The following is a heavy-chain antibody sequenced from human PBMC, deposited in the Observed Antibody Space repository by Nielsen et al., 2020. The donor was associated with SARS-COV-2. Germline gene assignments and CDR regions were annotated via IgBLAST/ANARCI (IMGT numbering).Heavy chain of an antibody. V-gene: IGHV3-13*01. CDR2: IATAGDT. J-gene: IGHJ4*02. CDR3: ARAEGSGLDY. Sequence: GESLKISCAASGFPLFNYDMHWVRQVMGKGLEWVATIATAGDTFYPGSVRGRFIVSRENAKNSFYLQMNGLTAEDTAIYYCARAEGSGLDYWGQGALVTVSS. CDR1: GFPLFNYD. D-gene: IGHD3-10*01.